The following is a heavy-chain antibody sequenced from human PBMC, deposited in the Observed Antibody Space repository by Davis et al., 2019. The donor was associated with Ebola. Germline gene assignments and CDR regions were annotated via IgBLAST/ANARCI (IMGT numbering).Heavy chain of an antibody. D-gene: IGHD4-17*01. V-gene: IGHV4-59*12. CDR1: GGSISSYY. CDR3: ARDLDGDYFDY. CDR2: IYYSGST. J-gene: IGHJ4*02. Sequence: GSLRLSCTVSGGSISSYYWSWIRQPPGKGLEWIGYIYYSGSTNYNPSLKSRVTISVDTSKNQFSLKLSSVTAADTAVYYCARDLDGDYFDYWGQGTLVTVSS.